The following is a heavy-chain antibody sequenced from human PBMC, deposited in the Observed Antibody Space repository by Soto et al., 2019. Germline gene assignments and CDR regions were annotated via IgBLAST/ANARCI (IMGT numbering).Heavy chain of an antibody. CDR1: GYTFTGYY. CDR2: INPNSGGT. J-gene: IGHJ4*02. CDR3: ARSLGRVGATPLDY. D-gene: IGHD1-26*01. V-gene: IGHV1-2*02. Sequence: ASVKVSCKASGYTFTGYYMHWVRQAPGQGLEWMGWINPNSGGTNYAQKFQGRVTMTRDTSISTAYMELSRLRSDDTAVYYCARSLGRVGATPLDYWGQGTLVTAPQ.